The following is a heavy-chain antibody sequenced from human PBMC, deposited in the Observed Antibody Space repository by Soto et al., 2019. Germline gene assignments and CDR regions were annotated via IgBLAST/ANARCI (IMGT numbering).Heavy chain of an antibody. CDR1: GFTFSSYS. V-gene: IGHV3-48*01. Sequence: GGSLRLSCAASGFTFSSYSMNWVRQAPGKGLEWVSYISSSSSTIYYADSVKGRFTISRDNAKNSLYLQMNSLRAEDTAVYYCSRGLYYDYIWGSYRPRPYYFDYWGQGTLVTVSS. CDR3: SRGLYYDYIWGSYRPRPYYFDY. D-gene: IGHD3-16*02. J-gene: IGHJ4*02. CDR2: ISSSSSTI.